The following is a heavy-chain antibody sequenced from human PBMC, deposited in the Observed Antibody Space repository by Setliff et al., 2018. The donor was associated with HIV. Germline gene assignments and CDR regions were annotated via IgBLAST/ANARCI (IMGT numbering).Heavy chain of an antibody. J-gene: IGHJ5*02. CDR2: VYNSGIT. CDR3: ATCRHRPSNWFDP. Sequence: SETLSLTCAVSGGSVSSPSYYWGWIRQPPGKGLEWIGSVYNSGITFKNPSLKSRVSISVDRSGNQFSLRLTSVTAADTAVYYCATCRHRPSNWFDPWGQGTVVTVPS. CDR1: GGSVSSPSYY. V-gene: IGHV4-39*07.